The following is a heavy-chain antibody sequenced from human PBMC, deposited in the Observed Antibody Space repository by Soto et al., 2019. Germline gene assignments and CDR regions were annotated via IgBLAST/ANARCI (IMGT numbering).Heavy chain of an antibody. J-gene: IGHJ3*02. Sequence: QVQLVQSGAEVKKPGASVKVSCTSSGYIFSDYGITWVRQAPGQGLEWMGWISAYNGNTDYAQKFQDTLTLATDTSTSTAYMELRSLSSDDTALYYCARPVTSPDNLDIWGQGTMVTVSS. D-gene: IGHD3-9*01. V-gene: IGHV1-18*01. CDR3: ARPVTSPDNLDI. CDR1: GYIFSDYG. CDR2: ISAYNGNT.